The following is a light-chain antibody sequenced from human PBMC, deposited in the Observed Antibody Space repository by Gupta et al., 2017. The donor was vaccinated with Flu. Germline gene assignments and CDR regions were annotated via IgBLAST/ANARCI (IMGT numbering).Light chain of an antibody. V-gene: IGKV3D-15*01. J-gene: IGKJ4*01. Sequence: ATLSVSLRERATLSGRTSQSVRAKVVWVKQKPGQAPRLLIYDASTRDTGIPARFGGSGCGKQFTLTISSRQSEDCAVYYCHQYNNWPPPTFGKGTKVDIK. CDR1: QSVRAK. CDR2: DAS. CDR3: HQYNNWPPPT.